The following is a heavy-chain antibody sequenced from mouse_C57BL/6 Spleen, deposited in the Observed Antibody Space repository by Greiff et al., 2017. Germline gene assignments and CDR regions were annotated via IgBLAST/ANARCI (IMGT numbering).Heavy chain of an antibody. CDR2: ISYSGST. Sequence: DVQLQESGPGMVKPSQSLSLTCTVTGYSITSGYDWHWIRHFPGNKLEWMGYISYSGSTNYNPPLKSRISITHDTSKNHFFLKLNSVTTEDTATYYCAREESQYYYGSSYPGYWYFDVWGTGTTVTVAS. J-gene: IGHJ1*03. V-gene: IGHV3-1*01. CDR3: AREESQYYYGSSYPGYWYFDV. D-gene: IGHD1-1*01. CDR1: GYSITSGYD.